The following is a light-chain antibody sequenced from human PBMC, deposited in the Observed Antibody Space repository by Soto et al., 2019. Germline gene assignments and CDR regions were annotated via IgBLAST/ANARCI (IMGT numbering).Light chain of an antibody. CDR2: AAS. V-gene: IGKV1-39*01. J-gene: IGKJ3*01. Sequence: DSQMTQSPSSLSASVGDSVTITCRASQSISNYLNWYQQKPGKAPKLLVYAASSLQSGVPSRFSGSGSGTDFTLNISSLQPEDFATYYCQQSYSTPFTFGPGTKVDIK. CDR3: QQSYSTPFT. CDR1: QSISNY.